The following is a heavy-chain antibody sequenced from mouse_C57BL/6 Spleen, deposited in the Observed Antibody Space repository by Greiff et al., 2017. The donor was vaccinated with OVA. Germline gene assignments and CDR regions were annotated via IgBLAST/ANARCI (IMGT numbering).Heavy chain of an antibody. J-gene: IGHJ2*01. CDR3: ARGDDGYYFDY. Sequence: QVQLQQSGAELVRPGTSVKVSCKASGYAFTNYLIEWVKQRPGQGLEWIGVINPGSGGTNYNEKFKGKATLTADKSSSTAYMQLSSLTSEDSAVYFCARGDDGYYFDYWGQGTTLTVSS. V-gene: IGHV1-54*01. CDR1: GYAFTNYL. CDR2: INPGSGGT. D-gene: IGHD2-3*01.